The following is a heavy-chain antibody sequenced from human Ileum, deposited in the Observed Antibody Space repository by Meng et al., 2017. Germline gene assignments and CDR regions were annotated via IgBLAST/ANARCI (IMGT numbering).Heavy chain of an antibody. CDR2: IYPHNGAT. Sequence: VQLVKSGAGVRKPGASVIVSCKASGYTFTDYYMHWVRQAPGQGLEWMGRIYPHNGATNYAQTFQGRVTMTGDTSIATAYMELNRLTSDDTAVYYCARGVAENWGQGTLVTVSS. V-gene: IGHV1-2*06. J-gene: IGHJ4*02. CDR1: GYTFTDYY. CDR3: ARGVAEN. D-gene: IGHD6-19*01.